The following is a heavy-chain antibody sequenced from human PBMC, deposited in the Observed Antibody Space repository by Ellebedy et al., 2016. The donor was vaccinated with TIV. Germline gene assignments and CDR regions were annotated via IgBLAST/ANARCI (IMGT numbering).Heavy chain of an antibody. J-gene: IGHJ4*02. CDR2: INPSGGST. D-gene: IGHD2-15*01. V-gene: IGHV1-46*01. CDR1: GYTFTSYY. Sequence: ASVKVSCKASGYTFTSYYMHWVRQAPGQGLEWMGIINPSGGSTSYAQKFQGRVTMTRDTSTSTVCMELSSLRSEDTAVYYCARDRRYCSGSSCSFYFDYWGQGTLVTVSS. CDR3: ARDRRYCSGSSCSFYFDY.